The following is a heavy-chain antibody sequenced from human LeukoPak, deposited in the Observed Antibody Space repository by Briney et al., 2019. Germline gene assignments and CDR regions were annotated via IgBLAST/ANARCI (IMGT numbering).Heavy chain of an antibody. V-gene: IGHV4-59*12. Sequence: SETLSLTCTVSGGSITSYYWSWIRQPPGKGLEWIGYIYYSGSTNYNPSLKSRVTISVDTSKNQFSLKLSSVTAADTAVYYCARGDYDFWSGYYVRARVRANDAFDIWGQGTMVTVSS. CDR3: ARGDYDFWSGYYVRARVRANDAFDI. J-gene: IGHJ3*02. CDR2: IYYSGST. CDR1: GGSITSYY. D-gene: IGHD3-3*01.